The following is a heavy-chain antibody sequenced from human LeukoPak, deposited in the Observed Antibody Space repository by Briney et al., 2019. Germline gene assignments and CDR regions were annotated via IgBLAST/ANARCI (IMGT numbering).Heavy chain of an antibody. V-gene: IGHV3-48*04. J-gene: IGHJ4*02. Sequence: GGSLRLSCAASGFTFSSYSMNWVRQAPGKGLEWVSYISSSSSTIYYADSVKGRFTISRDNAGNSLYLQMNSLRAEDTAVYYCAREGITMVRLSEGFDYWGQGTLVTVSS. CDR2: ISSSSSTI. CDR3: AREGITMVRLSEGFDY. D-gene: IGHD3-10*01. CDR1: GFTFSSYS.